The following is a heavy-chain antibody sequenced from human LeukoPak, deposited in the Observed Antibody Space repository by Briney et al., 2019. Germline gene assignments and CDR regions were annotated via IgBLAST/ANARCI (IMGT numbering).Heavy chain of an antibody. V-gene: IGHV1-69*13. CDR1: GGTYSSYA. CDR3: ASPGRYCSGGSCYCLFDY. J-gene: IGHJ4*02. D-gene: IGHD2-15*01. Sequence: ASVKVSCKASGGTYSSYAISWVRQAPGQGLEWLGGIIPIFGTANYAQKFQGRVTITADESTSTAYMELSSLRSEDTAVYYCASPGRYCSGGSCYCLFDYWGQGTLVTVSS. CDR2: IIPIFGTA.